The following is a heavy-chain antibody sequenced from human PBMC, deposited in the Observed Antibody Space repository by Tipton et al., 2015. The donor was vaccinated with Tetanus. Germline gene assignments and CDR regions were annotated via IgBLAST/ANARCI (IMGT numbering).Heavy chain of an antibody. Sequence: SLRLSCEASGFTFNTYAMNWVRQAPGRGLEWVSSISSTSRYINYAASLEGRFTISRDNAKNSLSLQMNSLRTDDTAVYYCVSGSALGNWGQGTLVTVSS. CDR1: GFTFNTYA. D-gene: IGHD6-25*01. CDR3: VSGSALGN. V-gene: IGHV3-21*01. CDR2: ISSTSRYI. J-gene: IGHJ4*02.